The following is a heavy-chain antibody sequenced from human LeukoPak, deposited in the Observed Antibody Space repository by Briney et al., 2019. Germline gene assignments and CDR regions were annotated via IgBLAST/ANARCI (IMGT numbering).Heavy chain of an antibody. CDR3: AKDIVGGGDDY. V-gene: IGHV3-7*01. J-gene: IGHJ4*02. D-gene: IGHD2-21*02. CDR1: GFTFTKFW. CDR2: VQEDGKKE. Sequence: GGSLRLSCEASGFTFTKFWMSWVRQAPGKGLEWVANVQEDGKKENYVDSVRGRFTISRDNAKNSIYLQMNSLRVEDTAVYYCAKDIVGGGDDYWGQGTLVIVSS.